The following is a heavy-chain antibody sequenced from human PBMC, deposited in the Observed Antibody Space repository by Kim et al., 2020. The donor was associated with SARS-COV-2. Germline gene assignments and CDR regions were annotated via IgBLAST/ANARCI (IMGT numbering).Heavy chain of an antibody. D-gene: IGHD3-16*02. J-gene: IGHJ3*02. Sequence: SETLSLTCTVSGGSISSSSYYWGWIRQPPGKGLEWIGSIYYSGSTYYNPSLKSRVTISVDTSKNQFSLKLSSVTAADTAVYYCARDASLGGVIVKRETDAFDIWGQGTMVTVSS. CDR2: IYYSGST. CDR3: ARDASLGGVIVKRETDAFDI. CDR1: GGSISSSSYY. V-gene: IGHV4-39*02.